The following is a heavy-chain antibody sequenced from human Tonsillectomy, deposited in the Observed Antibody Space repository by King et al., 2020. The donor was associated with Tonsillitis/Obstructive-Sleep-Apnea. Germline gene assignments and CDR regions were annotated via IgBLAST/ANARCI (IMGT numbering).Heavy chain of an antibody. D-gene: IGHD2-2*02. CDR2: IYYSGST. Sequence: QLQESGPGLVKPSETLSLTCTVSNGSISSYYWSWIRQSPGKGLEWIGSIYYSGSTNYNPSLKSRVTISVDTSKNQFSLKLSSVTAADTAVFYCVRGCSSISCYNNWFDPGGQGTLVTVSS. CDR1: NGSISSYY. J-gene: IGHJ5*02. V-gene: IGHV4-59*01. CDR3: VRGCSSISCYNNWFDP.